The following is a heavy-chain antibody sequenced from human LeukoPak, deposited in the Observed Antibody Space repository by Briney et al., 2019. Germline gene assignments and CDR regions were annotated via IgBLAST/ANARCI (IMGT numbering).Heavy chain of an antibody. D-gene: IGHD3-3*02. V-gene: IGHV1-18*01. CDR3: ARISTSWSDP. CDR1: GYTFTSNA. Sequence: ASVKASCKASGYTFTSNAITWVRQAPGQGLEWMGWSSTYNANTRYAQKFQGRVTMTIDTSTSTAYMELRNLTSDDTAVYYCARISTSWSDPWGQGTLVIDSS. J-gene: IGHJ5*02. CDR2: SSTYNANT.